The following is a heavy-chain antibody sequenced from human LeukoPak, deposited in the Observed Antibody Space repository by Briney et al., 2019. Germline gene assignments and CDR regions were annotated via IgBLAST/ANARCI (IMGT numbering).Heavy chain of an antibody. D-gene: IGHD7-27*01. V-gene: IGHV3-48*02. CDR1: GFIFTDYS. CDR2: LRDGGKTA. Sequence: GGSLRLSCAASGFIFTDYSMTWVRQAPGKGLEWISNLRDGGKTALYADPVKGRFIVSGDNSKNSLYLQINSLRDEDTAVYFCARDDAWAFDCWGQGTLVTVAP. J-gene: IGHJ4*02. CDR3: ARDDAWAFDC.